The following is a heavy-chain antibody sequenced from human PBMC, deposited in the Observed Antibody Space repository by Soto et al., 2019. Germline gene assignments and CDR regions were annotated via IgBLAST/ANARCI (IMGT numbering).Heavy chain of an antibody. CDR1: GFTFSSYW. D-gene: IGHD4-4*01. CDR2: IDNDGRRT. J-gene: IGHJ4*02. V-gene: IGHV3-74*01. CDR3: ARDVQFQSFDY. Sequence: EVHLVESGGGLAQPGGSLRLSCAASGFTFSSYWMHWVRQVPGKGLVWVSRIDNDGRRTSYADSVKDRFTISRDNANNTLYLRMVSLSAEETAVYYCARDVQFQSFDYWGRGTLVTVSS.